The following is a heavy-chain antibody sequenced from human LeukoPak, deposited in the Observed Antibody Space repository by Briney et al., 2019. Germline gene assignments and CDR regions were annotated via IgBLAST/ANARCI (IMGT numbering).Heavy chain of an antibody. CDR1: GFTFSSYA. J-gene: IGHJ4*02. D-gene: IGHD6-13*01. CDR3: AKDRAPRAAAYYFDC. CDR2: IANDGKDK. Sequence: GGSLRLSCAASGFTFSSYAMHWVRQAPGKGLELVAVIANDGKDKKSADSVKGRFTISRDNSKNTLYLQMNSLRDEDMAIYYCAKDRAPRAAAYYFDCWGQGPLVTVSS. V-gene: IGHV3-30*18.